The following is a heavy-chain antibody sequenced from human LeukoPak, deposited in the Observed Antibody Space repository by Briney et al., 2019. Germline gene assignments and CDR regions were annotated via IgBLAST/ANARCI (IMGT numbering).Heavy chain of an antibody. V-gene: IGHV4-4*07. CDR3: ATYYYGSGSPDDYYYMDV. CDR1: GGSISSYY. CDR2: IYTSGST. D-gene: IGHD3-10*01. J-gene: IGHJ6*03. Sequence: SETLSLTCTVSGGSISSYYWSWIRQPAGKGLEWIGRIYTSGSTNYNPSLKSRVTMSVDTSKNQFSLKLSSVTAADTAVYYCATYYYGSGSPDDYYYMDVWGKGTTVTVSS.